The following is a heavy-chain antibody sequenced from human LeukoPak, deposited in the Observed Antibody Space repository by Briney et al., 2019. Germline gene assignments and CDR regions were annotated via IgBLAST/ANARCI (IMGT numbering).Heavy chain of an antibody. CDR3: ARVRGNGWYFDL. Sequence: GGSLRLSCVASGFTFNSYAMHWVRQAPGKGLEWVSYISGSSSIKCYADSVKGRFTISRDNAKNSLYLQINSLRDDDTAVYYCARVRGNGWYFDLWGRGTLVTVSS. D-gene: IGHD4-23*01. CDR2: ISGSSSIK. J-gene: IGHJ2*01. V-gene: IGHV3-48*02. CDR1: GFTFNSYA.